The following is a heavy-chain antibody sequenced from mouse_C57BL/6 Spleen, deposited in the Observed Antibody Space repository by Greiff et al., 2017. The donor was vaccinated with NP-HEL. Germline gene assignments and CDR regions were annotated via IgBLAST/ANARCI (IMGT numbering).Heavy chain of an antibody. CDR2: VNPSNGGT. CDR1: GYTFTSYW. D-gene: IGHD2-1*01. V-gene: IGHV1-53*01. Sequence: VQLQQPGTELVKPGASVNLSCKASGYTFTSYWMHWVKQRPGQGLEWIGNVNPSNGGTNYNEKFKSKATLTVDKSSSTAYMQLSSLTSEDSAVYYCARQGVYGNYWYFDVWGTGTTVTVSS. CDR3: ARQGVYGNYWYFDV. J-gene: IGHJ1*03.